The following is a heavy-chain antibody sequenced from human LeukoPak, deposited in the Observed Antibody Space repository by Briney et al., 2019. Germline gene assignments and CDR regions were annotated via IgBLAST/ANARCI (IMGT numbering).Heavy chain of an antibody. J-gene: IGHJ4*02. CDR3: ARDKKSGASSEIDY. CDR2: IKRDGITT. CDR1: GFTFSNYW. V-gene: IGHV3-74*03. Sequence: GGSLRLSCAASGFTFSNYWVHWVRHAPGEGLVWVSPIKRDGITTKYAASVKGRFTVSIDNGKNKLNLQMNSLRAEDTAVYYCARDKKSGASSEIDYWGQGNLVTVSS. D-gene: IGHD1-26*01.